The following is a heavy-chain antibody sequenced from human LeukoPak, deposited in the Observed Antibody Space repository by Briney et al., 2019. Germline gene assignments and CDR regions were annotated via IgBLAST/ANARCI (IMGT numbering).Heavy chain of an antibody. J-gene: IGHJ4*02. CDR3: ARVTYGSGTYGAFDY. D-gene: IGHD3-10*01. CDR1: GFTFSSYW. Sequence: GGSLRLSCAASGFTFSSYWMHWVRQVPGKGLEWVSTISGSGDNTYYADSVKGRFTISRDNSKNTLYLQMNSLRAEDTAVYYCARVTYGSGTYGAFDYWGQGTLVTVSS. CDR2: ISGSGDNT. V-gene: IGHV3-23*01.